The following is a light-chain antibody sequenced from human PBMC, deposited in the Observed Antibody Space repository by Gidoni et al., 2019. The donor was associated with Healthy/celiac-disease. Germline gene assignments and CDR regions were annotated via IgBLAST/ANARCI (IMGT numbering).Light chain of an antibody. CDR3: QVWDSSSDPQLV. V-gene: IGLV3-21*02. Sequence: YVLTHPPSVSVAPGQTARITCGGNNIGSKSVHWYQQKPGQAPVLVVYEDSDRPSGIPERFSGSNSGNTATLTISRVEAGDEADYYCQVWDSSSDPQLVFGGGTKLTVL. CDR1: NIGSKS. CDR2: EDS. J-gene: IGLJ3*02.